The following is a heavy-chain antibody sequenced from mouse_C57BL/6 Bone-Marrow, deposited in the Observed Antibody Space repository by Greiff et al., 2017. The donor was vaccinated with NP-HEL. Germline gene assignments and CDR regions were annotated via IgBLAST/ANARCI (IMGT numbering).Heavy chain of an antibody. CDR2: IDPSDSYT. CDR3: ARRDGSSYIYAMDY. J-gene: IGHJ4*01. Sequence: VQLHQPGAELVMPGASVKLSCQASGYTFTSYWMHWVKQRPGQGLEWIGEIDPSDSYTNYNQKFKGKSTLTVDKSSSTAYMQLSSLTSEDSAVYYCARRDGSSYIYAMDYWGQGTSVTVSS. D-gene: IGHD1-1*01. V-gene: IGHV1-69*01. CDR1: GYTFTSYW.